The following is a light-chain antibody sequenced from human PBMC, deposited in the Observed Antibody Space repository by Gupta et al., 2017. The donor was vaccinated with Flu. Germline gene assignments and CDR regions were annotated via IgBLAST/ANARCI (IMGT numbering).Light chain of an antibody. CDR3: CSYAGSNILYV. J-gene: IGLJ1*01. Sequence: QSALTQPASVSGSLGQSITISCTGTSSDVGNYNLVSWYLQHPGIAPKLIIYEGSKRPSGASNRFSGSKSGNTASLTISGLQAEDEADYYCCSYAGSNILYVFGTGTKVTVL. CDR2: EGS. CDR1: SSDVGNYNL. V-gene: IGLV2-23*01.